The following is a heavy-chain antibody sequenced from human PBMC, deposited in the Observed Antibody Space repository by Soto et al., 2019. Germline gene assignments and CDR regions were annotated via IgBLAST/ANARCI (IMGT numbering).Heavy chain of an antibody. Sequence: SETLSLTCAVSGGSISSSNWWSWVRQPPGKGLEWIGEIYHSGSTNYNPSLKSRVTISIDTSKNQFSLRLSSVTAADTAVYYCTRQRDGYNYRYFDYWGQGTLVTVSS. J-gene: IGHJ4*02. D-gene: IGHD5-12*01. CDR1: GGSISSSNW. CDR2: IYHSGST. V-gene: IGHV4-4*02. CDR3: TRQRDGYNYRYFDY.